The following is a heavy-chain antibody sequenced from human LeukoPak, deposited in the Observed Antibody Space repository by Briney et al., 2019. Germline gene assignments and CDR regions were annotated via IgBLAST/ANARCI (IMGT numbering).Heavy chain of an antibody. V-gene: IGHV4-30-2*01. D-gene: IGHD4-17*01. CDR3: ARAYFDYGGIYYGMDV. CDR2: IYHSGST. Sequence: SQTLSLTCAVSGGSLSSGGYSWSWLRQPPGRGLEWIGYIYHSGSTYYNPSLKSRVTISVDRSKNQFSLKLSSVTAADTAVYYCARAYFDYGGIYYGMDVWGQGTTVTVSS. J-gene: IGHJ6*02. CDR1: GGSLSSGGYS.